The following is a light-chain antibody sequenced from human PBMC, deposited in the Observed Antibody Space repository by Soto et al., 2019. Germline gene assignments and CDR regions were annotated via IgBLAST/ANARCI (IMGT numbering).Light chain of an antibody. CDR1: QSVSSSY. CDR3: QQYGSSPRVT. CDR2: GAS. J-gene: IGKJ4*01. V-gene: IGKV3-20*01. Sequence: EIGLTQSPCTLSLSPGERATLSCRASQSVSSSYLAWYQEKPGQAPRLLIYGASSRATGIPDRFSGSGSGTDFTLTISRLEPEDFAVYYCQQYGSSPRVTFGGGTKVEIK.